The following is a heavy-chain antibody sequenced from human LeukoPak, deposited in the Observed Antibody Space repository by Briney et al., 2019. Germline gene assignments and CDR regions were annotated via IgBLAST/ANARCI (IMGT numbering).Heavy chain of an antibody. CDR2: ISYDGSNK. CDR1: GFTFSSYW. D-gene: IGHD6-13*01. CDR3: AKDLSEYSSSWYQNYYYYYGMDV. V-gene: IGHV3-30*18. Sequence: GGSLRLSCAASGFTFSSYWMSWVRQAPGKGLEWVAVISYDGSNKYYADSVKGRFTISRDNSKNTLYLQMNSLRAEDTAVYYCAKDLSEYSSSWYQNYYYYYGMDVWGQGTTVTVSS. J-gene: IGHJ6*02.